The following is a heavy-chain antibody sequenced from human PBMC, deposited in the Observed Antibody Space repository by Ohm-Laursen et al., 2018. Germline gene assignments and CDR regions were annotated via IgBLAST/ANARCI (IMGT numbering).Heavy chain of an antibody. Sequence: LSCAASGFTVSSNYMSWVRQAPGKGLEWVSVIYSGGSTYYADSVKGRFTISRDNSKNTLYLQMNSLRAEDTAVYYCARKGSGWYDAFDIWGQGTMGTVSS. V-gene: IGHV3-53*01. CDR3: ARKGSGWYDAFDI. J-gene: IGHJ3*02. CDR2: IYSGGST. CDR1: GFTVSSNY. D-gene: IGHD6-19*01.